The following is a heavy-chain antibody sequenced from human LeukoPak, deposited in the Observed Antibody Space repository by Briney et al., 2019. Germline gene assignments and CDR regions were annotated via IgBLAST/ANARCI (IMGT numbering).Heavy chain of an antibody. Sequence: PSETLSLTCTVSGGSISSSSYYWGWIRQPPGKGLEWIGSIYYSGSTYYNPSLKSRATISVDTSKNQFSLKLSSVTAADTAVYYCARSCLETLDDWFDPWGQGTLVTVSS. D-gene: IGHD5-24*01. CDR1: GGSISSSSYY. CDR2: IYYSGST. J-gene: IGHJ5*02. CDR3: ARSCLETLDDWFDP. V-gene: IGHV4-39*01.